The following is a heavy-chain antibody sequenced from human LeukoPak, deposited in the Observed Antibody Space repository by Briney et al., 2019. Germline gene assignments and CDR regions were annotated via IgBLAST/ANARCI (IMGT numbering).Heavy chain of an antibody. Sequence: KSSETLSLTCTVSGGSISSYYWSWIRQPPGKGLEWIGYIYYSGSTNYNPSLKSRVTISVDTSKNQFSLKLSSVTAADTAVYYCARGGSGYDYYFDYWGQGTLGTVSS. CDR1: GGSISSYY. J-gene: IGHJ4*02. CDR3: ARGGSGYDYYFDY. D-gene: IGHD5-12*01. CDR2: IYYSGST. V-gene: IGHV4-59*08.